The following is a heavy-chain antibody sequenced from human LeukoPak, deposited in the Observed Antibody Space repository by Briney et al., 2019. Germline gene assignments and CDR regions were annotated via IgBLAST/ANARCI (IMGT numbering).Heavy chain of an antibody. CDR3: AKSLAARARGLIDY. CDR1: GFTFDDYA. Sequence: GGSLRLSCAASGFTFDDYAMHWVRQAPGKGLEWVSGISWNSGIIGYADSVKGRFTISRDNAKNSLYLQMNSLRAEDTALYYCAKSLAARARGLIDYWGQGTLVTVSS. D-gene: IGHD6-6*01. CDR2: ISWNSGII. V-gene: IGHV3-9*01. J-gene: IGHJ4*02.